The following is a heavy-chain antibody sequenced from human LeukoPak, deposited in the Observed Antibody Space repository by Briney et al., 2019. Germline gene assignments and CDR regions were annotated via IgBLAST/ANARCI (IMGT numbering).Heavy chain of an antibody. Sequence: GGSLRLSCAASGFTFSSYAMHWVRQAPGKGLEWVAVISYDGSNKYYADSVKGRFTISRDNSKNTLYLQMNSLRAEDTAVYYCAREGYYDSSGYRQGFDYWGQGTLVTVSS. D-gene: IGHD3-22*01. CDR1: GFTFSSYA. CDR3: AREGYYDSSGYRQGFDY. V-gene: IGHV3-30*04. CDR2: ISYDGSNK. J-gene: IGHJ4*02.